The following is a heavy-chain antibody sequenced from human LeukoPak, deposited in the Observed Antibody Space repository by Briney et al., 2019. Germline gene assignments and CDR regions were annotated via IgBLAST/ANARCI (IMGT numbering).Heavy chain of an antibody. D-gene: IGHD3-16*01. CDR3: ARDRLGGYGFDF. V-gene: IGHV3-11*06. CDR2: ISSSSSYT. J-gene: IGHJ4*02. CDR1: GFTFSDYY. Sequence: PGGSLRLSCAASGFTFSDYYMSWIRQAPGKGLEWVSYISSSSSYTNYADSVKGRFTISRDNAKNSLYLQMTSLRAEDTAVYYCARDRLGGYGFDFWGRGTLVTVSS.